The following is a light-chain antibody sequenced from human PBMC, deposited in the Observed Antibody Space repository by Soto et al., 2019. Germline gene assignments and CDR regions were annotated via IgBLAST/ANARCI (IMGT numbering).Light chain of an antibody. Sequence: QSVLTQPASVSGSPGQSITISCTGTSSDVGGYNYVSWFQQHPGEAPKLLIYDVTSRPSGVSNRLSGSKSGNTASPTISGLRPEDEADYYCSSYTSSTTYVFGTGTKVTVL. CDR1: SSDVGGYNY. V-gene: IGLV2-14*01. CDR3: SSYTSSTTYV. J-gene: IGLJ1*01. CDR2: DVT.